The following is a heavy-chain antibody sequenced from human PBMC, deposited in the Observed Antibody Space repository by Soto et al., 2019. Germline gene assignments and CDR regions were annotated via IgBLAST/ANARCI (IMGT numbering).Heavy chain of an antibody. D-gene: IGHD3-22*01. J-gene: IGHJ4*02. Sequence: PGGSLRLSCAASGFTFSSYAMSWVRQAPGKGLEWVSAITGSGGYTYYADSVKGRFTISRDKSKNTVYLQMNSLRAEDTATYYCAKDRHYYDSSGYYYEDWGQGTLVTVSS. V-gene: IGHV3-23*01. CDR2: ITGSGGYT. CDR3: AKDRHYYDSSGYYYED. CDR1: GFTFSSYA.